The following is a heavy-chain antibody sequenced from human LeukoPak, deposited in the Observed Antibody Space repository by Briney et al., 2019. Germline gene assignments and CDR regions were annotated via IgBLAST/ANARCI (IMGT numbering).Heavy chain of an antibody. J-gene: IGHJ4*02. Sequence: PGRSLRLSCAASGFTFSSYAMHWVRQAPGKGLEWVAVISYDGSNKYYADSVKGRFTISRDNSKNTLYLRMNSLSAEDTAAYYCARDRIAGFGELSRFDYWGQGTLVTVSS. CDR3: ARDRIAGFGELSRFDY. D-gene: IGHD3-10*01. CDR2: ISYDGSNK. CDR1: GFTFSSYA. V-gene: IGHV3-30*04.